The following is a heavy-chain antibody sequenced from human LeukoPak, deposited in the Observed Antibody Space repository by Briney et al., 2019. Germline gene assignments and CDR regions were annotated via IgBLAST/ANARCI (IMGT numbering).Heavy chain of an antibody. CDR2: ISASGSAT. D-gene: IGHD7-27*01. CDR3: ATSLGPLTEY. CDR1: GFIFSNYG. V-gene: IGHV3-23*01. J-gene: IGHJ4*02. Sequence: GGSLRLSCAASGFIFSNYGMNWVRQAPGKGLEWVAAISASGSATSYADSVRGRFTISRDNSKSTTYLQMNSLRAEDTAVYYCATSLGPLTEYWGQGTLVTVSS.